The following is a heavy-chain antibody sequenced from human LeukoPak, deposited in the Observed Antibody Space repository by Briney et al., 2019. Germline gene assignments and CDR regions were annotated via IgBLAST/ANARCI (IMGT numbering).Heavy chain of an antibody. CDR3: ARTPVELATDYFDY. Sequence: ATVKVSCKASGYTFTNYYMHWVRQAPGQGLEWMGIINPSGGSTSYAQQFQGRVTMTRDTSTSTVYMELSSLRSEDMAVYYCARTPVELATDYFDYWGQGTLVTVSS. CDR2: INPSGGST. V-gene: IGHV1-46*01. CDR1: GYTFTNYY. D-gene: IGHD5-24*01. J-gene: IGHJ4*02.